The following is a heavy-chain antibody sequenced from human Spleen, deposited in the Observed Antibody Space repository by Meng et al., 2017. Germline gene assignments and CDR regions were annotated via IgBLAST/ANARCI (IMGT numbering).Heavy chain of an antibody. Sequence: GGSLRLSCSASGFTFTGYGIHWVRQAPGKGLEWVAVISDDGNDKHSADSVKGRFTISRDNSKNTMYLQMNSLRAEDTALYYCARDRVVAAADYYFDSWGQGTLVTVSS. CDR3: ARDRVVAAADYYFDS. V-gene: IGHV3-30*19. D-gene: IGHD6-13*01. CDR2: ISDDGNDK. CDR1: GFTFTGYG. J-gene: IGHJ4*02.